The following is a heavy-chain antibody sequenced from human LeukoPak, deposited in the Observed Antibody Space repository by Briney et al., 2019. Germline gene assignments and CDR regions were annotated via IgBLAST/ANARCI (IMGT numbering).Heavy chain of an antibody. D-gene: IGHD6-19*01. CDR2: ISGSGGST. Sequence: GGSLRLSCAASGFTFSSYAMSWVRQAPGKGLEWVSAISGSGGSTYYADSVKGRFTISRDNSKNTLYLQMNSLRAEDTAVYYCANLQRYSSGFRAVFDIWGQGTMVTVSS. J-gene: IGHJ3*02. V-gene: IGHV3-23*01. CDR1: GFTFSSYA. CDR3: ANLQRYSSGFRAVFDI.